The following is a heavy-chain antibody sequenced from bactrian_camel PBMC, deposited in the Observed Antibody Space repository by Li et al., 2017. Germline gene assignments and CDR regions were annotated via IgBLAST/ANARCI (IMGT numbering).Heavy chain of an antibody. CDR1: GYSSLC. D-gene: IGHD3*01. Sequence: HVQLVESGGGSVQAGGSLRLSCVASGYSSLCMAWYRQAPGKEREGVACIESDGTISYAHFAKGRFTISKDSAKNTLSLQMNSLKPEDTDMYYCATCSDPFFGQGTQVTVS. J-gene: IGHJ4*01. V-gene: IGHV3S55*01. CDR2: IESDGTI.